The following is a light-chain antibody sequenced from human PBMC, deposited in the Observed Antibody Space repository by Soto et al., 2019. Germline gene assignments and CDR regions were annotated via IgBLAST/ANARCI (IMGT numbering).Light chain of an antibody. Sequence: QAVLIQPPSASGTPGQRVTFSGFGSTSNVGSNTVSWYQQLPGTAPKVLIYSDDQRPSGVPDRFSGSRSGSSASLAISGLQSGDEADYYCASWEDSLNGWVIGGGTKLTVL. CDR2: SDD. V-gene: IGLV1-44*01. CDR1: TSNVGSNT. CDR3: ASWEDSLNGWV. J-gene: IGLJ3*02.